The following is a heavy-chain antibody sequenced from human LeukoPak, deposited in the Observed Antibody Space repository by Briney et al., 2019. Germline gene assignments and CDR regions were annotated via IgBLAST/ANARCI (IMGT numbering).Heavy chain of an antibody. CDR3: AKTYGGNSPLGY. Sequence: GGSLRLSCAASGFSFSSYSMNWVRKPPGKGLDWISYISSGSSTIYYVHSVKGRFTISRDNAKNSLYLQMNSLRAEDTAVYYCAKTYGGNSPLGYWGQGTLVTVSS. D-gene: IGHD4-23*01. CDR2: ISSGSSTI. CDR1: GFSFSSYS. V-gene: IGHV3-48*01. J-gene: IGHJ4*02.